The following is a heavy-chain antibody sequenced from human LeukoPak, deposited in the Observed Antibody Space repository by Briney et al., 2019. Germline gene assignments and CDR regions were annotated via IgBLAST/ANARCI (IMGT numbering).Heavy chain of an antibody. Sequence: ASVKVSCKASGYTFTSYGISWVRQAPGQGLEWMGWISAYNGNTNYAQKLQGRVTMTTDTSTSTAYMELRSLRSDDTAVYYCARQGYLDSSGWPRWFGPWGQGTLVTVSS. D-gene: IGHD6-19*01. CDR2: ISAYNGNT. J-gene: IGHJ5*02. V-gene: IGHV1-18*01. CDR3: ARQGYLDSSGWPRWFGP. CDR1: GYTFTSYG.